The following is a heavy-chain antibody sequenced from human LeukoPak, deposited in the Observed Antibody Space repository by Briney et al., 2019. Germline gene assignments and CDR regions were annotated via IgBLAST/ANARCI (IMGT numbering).Heavy chain of an antibody. D-gene: IGHD3-22*01. J-gene: IGHJ3*02. V-gene: IGHV3-48*03. CDR3: ARDFHRRYYDSSGYNAFDI. CDR2: ISTSGSTI. CDR1: GFTFSSYD. Sequence: PGGSLRLSCAASGFTFSSYDMNWLRQAPGKGLEWVSYISTSGSTIYYADSVKGRFTISRDNAKNSLYLQMNSLRAEDTAVYYCARDFHRRYYDSSGYNAFDIWGQGTMVTVSS.